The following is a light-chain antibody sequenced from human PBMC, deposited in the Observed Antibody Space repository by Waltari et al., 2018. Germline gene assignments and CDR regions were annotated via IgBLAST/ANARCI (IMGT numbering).Light chain of an antibody. J-gene: IGKJ1*01. V-gene: IGKV3D-15*02. CDR2: DAS. Sequence: SCRASQSVGRFLAWYQKKPGQAPRLLIYDASTRASGIPDRFSGSGSGTDFSLTISRLKPEDFAVYFCQKYVNLPASFGQGTKVEIQ. CDR3: QKYVNLPAS. CDR1: QSVGRF.